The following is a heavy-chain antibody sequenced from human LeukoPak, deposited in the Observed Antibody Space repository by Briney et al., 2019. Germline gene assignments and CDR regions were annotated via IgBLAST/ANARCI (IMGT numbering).Heavy chain of an antibody. CDR3: ASSRIAAGAIDY. CDR1: GGSISSYH. D-gene: IGHD6-25*01. Sequence: SETLSLTCRVSGGSISSYHWNWLRQAAGKGREWIGRMYKSGGTTYDSSLQSRVSISADTSKNQLSLKVTSVTAADTATYYCASSRIAAGAIDYWGQGILVTVSS. V-gene: IGHV4-4*07. J-gene: IGHJ4*02. CDR2: MYKSGGT.